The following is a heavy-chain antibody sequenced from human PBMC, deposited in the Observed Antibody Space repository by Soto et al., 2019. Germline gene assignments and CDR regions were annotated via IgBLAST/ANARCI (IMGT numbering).Heavy chain of an antibody. J-gene: IGHJ4*02. CDR1: GGSISSYY. V-gene: IGHV4-59*01. CDR3: ARAPSYYDSSGSSVLFDY. Sequence: SETLSLTCTVSGGSISSYYWSWIRQPPGKGLEWIGYIYYSGSTNYNPSLKSRVTISVDTSKNQFSLKLSSVTAADTAVYYCARAPSYYDSSGSSVLFDYWGQGTLVTVSS. D-gene: IGHD3-22*01. CDR2: IYYSGST.